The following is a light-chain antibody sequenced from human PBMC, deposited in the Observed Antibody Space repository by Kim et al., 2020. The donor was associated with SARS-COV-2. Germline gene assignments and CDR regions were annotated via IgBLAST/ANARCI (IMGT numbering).Light chain of an antibody. CDR1: SVRSYE. CDR2: GNN. J-gene: IGLJ2*01. Sequence: ALGPTVRITRRGGSVRSYETSWYQQNPQQPPVLVIYGNNNPPSGNPGRFYGSSAGNTASSTTTAAQAEEEADYCDYSRDSSDNLLVFGGGTQLTVL. V-gene: IGLV3-19*01. CDR3: YSRDSSDNLLV.